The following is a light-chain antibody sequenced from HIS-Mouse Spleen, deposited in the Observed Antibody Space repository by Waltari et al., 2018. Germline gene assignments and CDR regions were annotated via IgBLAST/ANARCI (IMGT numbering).Light chain of an antibody. V-gene: IGKV4-1*01. Sequence: DIVMTQSPDSLAVSLGERATINCKSSQSVLYSPNNKNYLAWYQQKPGQPPKLLIYWASTRESGVPDRFSGSGSGTDFTLTISSLQAEDVAVYYCQQYYSTPPYTFGQGTKL. CDR2: WAS. CDR1: QSVLYSPNNKNY. CDR3: QQYYSTPPYT. J-gene: IGKJ2*01.